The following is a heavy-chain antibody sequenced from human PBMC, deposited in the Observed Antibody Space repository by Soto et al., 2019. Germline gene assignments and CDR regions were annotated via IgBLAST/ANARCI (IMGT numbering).Heavy chain of an antibody. Sequence: TSETLSLTCTVSGGSISSYYWSWIRQPPGKGLEWIGYIYYSGSTNYNPSLKSRVTISVDTSKNQFSLKLSSATAADTAVYYCASGGSCYSRYCYFDYWGQGTLVTVSS. CDR1: GGSISSYY. D-gene: IGHD2-15*01. J-gene: IGHJ4*02. CDR3: ASGGSCYSRYCYFDY. V-gene: IGHV4-59*01. CDR2: IYYSGST.